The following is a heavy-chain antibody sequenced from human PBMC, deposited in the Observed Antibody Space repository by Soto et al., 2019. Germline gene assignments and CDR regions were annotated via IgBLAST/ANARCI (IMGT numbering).Heavy chain of an antibody. V-gene: IGHV4-39*01. CDR1: GGSISSSSYY. J-gene: IGHJ6*02. CDR2: IYYSGST. D-gene: IGHD4-17*01. CDR3: VCMSTGYGDYVSVKYYYGMDV. Sequence: QLQLQESGPGLVKPSETLSLTCTVSGGSISSSSYYWGWIRQPPGKGLEWIGSIYYSGSTYYNPSLKSRVTIPVDTSKNQFPLKLSSVTAADTAVYYYVCMSTGYGDYVSVKYYYGMDVWGQGTTVTVSS.